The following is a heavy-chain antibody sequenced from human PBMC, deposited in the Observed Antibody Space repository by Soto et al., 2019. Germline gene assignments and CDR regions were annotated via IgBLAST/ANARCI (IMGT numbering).Heavy chain of an antibody. V-gene: IGHV3-23*01. J-gene: IGHJ4*02. CDR1: GFTVSTNY. CDR2: LSDSGISI. D-gene: IGHD6-13*01. CDR3: AKVSSSWYAGFFDL. Sequence: GGSLRLSCAASGFTVSTNYMNWVRQAPGKGLEWVSGLSDSGISIYYADSVKDRLTISRDNSKNTLYLQIHTLRAEDTAVYYCAKVSSSWYAGFFDLWGQGTLVTVSS.